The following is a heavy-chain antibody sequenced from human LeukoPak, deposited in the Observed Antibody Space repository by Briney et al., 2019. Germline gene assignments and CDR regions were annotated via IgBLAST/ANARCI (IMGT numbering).Heavy chain of an antibody. CDR1: GYTFTSYG. Sequence: ASVKVSCKASGYTFTSYGISWVRQAPGQGLEWMGWINPNNGDTNYAQKFQGRVTVTRDTSISTAYMELSGLTSDDTAVYYCARTAFQFGDYFYYMNVWGTGTTVTVSS. CDR3: ARTAFQFGDYFYYMNV. CDR2: INPNNGDT. D-gene: IGHD3-3*02. J-gene: IGHJ6*03. V-gene: IGHV1-18*01.